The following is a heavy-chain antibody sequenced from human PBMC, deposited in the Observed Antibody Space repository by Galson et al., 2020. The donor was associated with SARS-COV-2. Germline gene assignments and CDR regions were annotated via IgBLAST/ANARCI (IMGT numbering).Heavy chain of an antibody. CDR2: ISGSGGST. CDR1: GFTFSSYA. J-gene: IGHJ4*02. CDR3: AKELFIEYSCYDLGVGDCFDF. D-gene: IGHD5-12*01. Sequence: GESLKISCAASGFTFSSYAMSWVRQAPGKGLEGVAAISGSGGSTYYADAVKGRFTISRDNSKNTLYLQMNSLRAEDTAVYYCAKELFIEYSCYDLGVGDCFDFWGQGTLVTVSS. V-gene: IGHV3-23*01.